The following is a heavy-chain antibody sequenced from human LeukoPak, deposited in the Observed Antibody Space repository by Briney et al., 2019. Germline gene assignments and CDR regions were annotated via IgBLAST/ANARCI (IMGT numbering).Heavy chain of an antibody. CDR1: GGSISSGGYY. Sequence: SETLSLTCTVSGGSISSGGYYWSWIRQHPGKGLERIGYIYYRGSTYYNPSLNSRVTISVDRSKNQFSLNLSSVTAADSAVYDCARPRRGDYGDLDYFDNWGQGTLVTVSS. J-gene: IGHJ4*02. CDR3: ARPRRGDYGDLDYFDN. D-gene: IGHD4-17*01. CDR2: IYYRGST. V-gene: IGHV4-31*03.